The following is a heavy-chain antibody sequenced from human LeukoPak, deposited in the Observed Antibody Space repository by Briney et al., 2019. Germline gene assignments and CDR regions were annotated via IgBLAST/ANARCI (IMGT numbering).Heavy chain of an antibody. D-gene: IGHD4-17*01. V-gene: IGHV3-48*04. CDR1: GLTFSSYS. J-gene: IGHJ3*02. CDR2: ISSSSSTI. Sequence: GGSLRLSCAASGLTFSSYSMNWVRQAPGKGLEWVSYISSSSSTIYYADSVKGRFTISRDNAKNSLYLQMNSLRAEDTAVYYCARDEDYGDYADAFDIWGQGTMVTVSS. CDR3: ARDEDYGDYADAFDI.